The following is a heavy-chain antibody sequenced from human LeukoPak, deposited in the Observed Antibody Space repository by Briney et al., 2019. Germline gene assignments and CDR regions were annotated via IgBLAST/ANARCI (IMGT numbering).Heavy chain of an antibody. V-gene: IGHV3-30*18. Sequence: GGFLRLSCAASGFTFSSYGMHWVRQAPGKGLEWVAVISYDGSNKYYADSVKGRFTISRDNSKNTLYLQMNSLRAEDTAVYYCAKDTVTPIWGQGTMVTVSS. CDR1: GFTFSSYG. CDR2: ISYDGSNK. J-gene: IGHJ3*02. CDR3: AKDTVTPI. D-gene: IGHD4-17*01.